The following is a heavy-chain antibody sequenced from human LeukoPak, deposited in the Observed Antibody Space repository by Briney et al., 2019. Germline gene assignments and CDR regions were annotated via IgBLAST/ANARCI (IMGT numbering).Heavy chain of an antibody. V-gene: IGHV3-11*01. CDR2: ISSSGSTI. D-gene: IGHD3-22*01. CDR3: ARDIGRSGYFHPLRSAAYYFDY. CDR1: GFTFSDYY. Sequence: GGSLRLSCAASGFTFSDYYMSWIRQAPGKGLEWVSYISSSGSTIYYADSVKGRFAISRDNAKNSLYLQMNSLRAEDTAVYYCARDIGRSGYFHPLRSAAYYFDYWGQGTLVTVSS. J-gene: IGHJ4*02.